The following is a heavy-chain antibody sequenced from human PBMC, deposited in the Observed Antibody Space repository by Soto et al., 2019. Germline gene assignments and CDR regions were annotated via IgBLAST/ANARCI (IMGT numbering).Heavy chain of an antibody. V-gene: IGHV3-9*01. CDR2: ISWNSGSI. Sequence: GGSLRLSCAASGFTFDDYAMHWVRQAPGKGLEWVSGISWNSGSIGYADSVKGRFTISRDNAKNSLYLQMNSLRAEDTALYYCAKGRKPQRLAPPDAFDIWGQGTMVTVSS. CDR3: AKGRKPQRLAPPDAFDI. D-gene: IGHD6-25*01. CDR1: GFTFDDYA. J-gene: IGHJ3*02.